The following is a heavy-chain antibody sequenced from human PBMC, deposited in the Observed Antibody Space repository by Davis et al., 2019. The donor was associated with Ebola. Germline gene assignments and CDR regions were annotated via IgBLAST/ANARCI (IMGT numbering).Heavy chain of an antibody. D-gene: IGHD3-16*01. CDR3: AERGGSV. CDR2: IYYTGST. CDR1: GVFISRHY. Sequence: PSETLSLTCTVSGVFISRHYWSWIRQPPGKRLEWIGSIYYTGSTNYNSSLYSRVTISVDTSKNQFSLKLNSVTAADTAMYFCAERGGSVWGQGTLVTVSS. J-gene: IGHJ4*02. V-gene: IGHV4-59*11.